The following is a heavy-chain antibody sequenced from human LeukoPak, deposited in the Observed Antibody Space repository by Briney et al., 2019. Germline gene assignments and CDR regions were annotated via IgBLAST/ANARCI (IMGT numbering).Heavy chain of an antibody. CDR3: ARDCSPYSSSWYGHAYNWFDP. CDR1: GYTFTSYY. V-gene: IGHV1-18*04. CDR2: ISAYNGNT. D-gene: IGHD6-13*01. Sequence: ASVKVSCKASGYTFTSYYMHWVRQAPGQGLEWMGWISAYNGNTNYAQKLQGRVTMTTDTSTSTAYMELRSLRSDDTAVYYCARDCSPYSSSWYGHAYNWFDPWGQGTLVTVSS. J-gene: IGHJ5*02.